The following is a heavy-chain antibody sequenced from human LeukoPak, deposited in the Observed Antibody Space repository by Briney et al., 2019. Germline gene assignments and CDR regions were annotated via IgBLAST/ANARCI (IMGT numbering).Heavy chain of an antibody. V-gene: IGHV3-48*03. D-gene: IGHD3-10*01. CDR1: GFTFSSYE. Sequence: TGGSLRLSCAASGFTFSSYEMNWVRQAPGKGLEWVSYISSSGSIIYYADSVKGRFSISRDNTKSSLYLQMNSLRAEDTAVYYCVLLSLTPGWGQGTLVTVSS. CDR3: VLLSLTPG. J-gene: IGHJ4*02. CDR2: ISSSGSII.